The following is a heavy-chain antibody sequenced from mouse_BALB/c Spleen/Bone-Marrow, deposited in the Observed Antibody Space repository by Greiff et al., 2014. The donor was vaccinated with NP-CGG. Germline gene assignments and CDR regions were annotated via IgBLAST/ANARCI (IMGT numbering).Heavy chain of an antibody. J-gene: IGHJ3*01. Sequence: VHLVESGPGLVAPSQSLSISCTVSGFSLNNYGVHWVRQPPGKGLEWLGVIWAGGGTNYNSTLMPRLSVIKDNSKSQVFLKMNSLQTDDTAMYYCVSELGGFAYWGQGTLVTVSA. CDR3: VSELGGFAY. V-gene: IGHV2-9*02. CDR1: GFSLNNYG. CDR2: IWAGGGT.